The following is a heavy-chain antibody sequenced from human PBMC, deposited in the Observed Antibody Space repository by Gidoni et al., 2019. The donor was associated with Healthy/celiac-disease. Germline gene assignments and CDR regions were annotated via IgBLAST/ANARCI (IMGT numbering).Heavy chain of an antibody. V-gene: IGHV3-30*18. CDR1: GFSFSSYG. CDR2: ISYDGSNK. D-gene: IGHD5-18*01. CDR3: AKVEVGGYSYGYDIDY. Sequence: QVQLVESGGGVVQPGRSLRLSCGASGFSFSSYGMHWVRQAPGKGLGWVAVISYDGSNKYYADSVKGRFTTSRDNSKNTLYLQMNSRRAEDTAVYYCAKVEVGGYSYGYDIDYWGQGTLVTVSS. J-gene: IGHJ4*02.